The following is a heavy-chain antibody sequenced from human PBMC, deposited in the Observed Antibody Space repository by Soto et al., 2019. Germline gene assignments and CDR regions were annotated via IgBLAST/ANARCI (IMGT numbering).Heavy chain of an antibody. D-gene: IGHD3-10*01. V-gene: IGHV4-38-2*02. CDR3: ARDRGLYGSGSYYNPNWCDP. CDR1: GYSISSGYY. Sequence: SETLSLTCAVSGYSISSGYYWGWIRQPPGKGLEWIGSIYHSGSTYYNPSLKSRVTISVDTSKNQFSLKLSSATAADTAVYYCARDRGLYGSGSYYNPNWCDPWGQG. CDR2: IYHSGST. J-gene: IGHJ5*02.